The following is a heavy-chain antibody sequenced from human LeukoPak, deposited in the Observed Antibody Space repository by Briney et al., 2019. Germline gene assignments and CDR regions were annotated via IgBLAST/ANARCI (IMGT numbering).Heavy chain of an antibody. CDR2: ISGDGGST. CDR1: GFTFDDYA. D-gene: IGHD3-10*01. V-gene: IGHV3-43*02. J-gene: IGHJ6*02. Sequence: PGGSLRLSCAASGFTFDDYAMHWVRQAPGKGLEWVSLISGDGGSTYYADSVKGRFTISRDNSKNSLYLQMNSLRTEDTALYYCAKFSLHGSGSPVYGMDVWGQGTTVTVSS. CDR3: AKFSLHGSGSPVYGMDV.